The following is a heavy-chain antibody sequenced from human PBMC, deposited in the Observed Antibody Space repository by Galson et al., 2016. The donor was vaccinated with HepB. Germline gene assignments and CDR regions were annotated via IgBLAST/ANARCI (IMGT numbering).Heavy chain of an antibody. CDR1: GFTFSNYS. D-gene: IGHD2-15*01. CDR2: ISGTSSTI. J-gene: IGHJ4*02. Sequence: SLRLSCAASGFTFSNYSMNWVRQAPGKGLEWVSYISGTSSTIYYADSVTGRFTISRDNAKNSLYLQMNSLRDEDTAVYYCARDGYCSGVSCYGDCDYWGQGTLVTVSS. V-gene: IGHV3-48*02. CDR3: ARDGYCSGVSCYGDCDY.